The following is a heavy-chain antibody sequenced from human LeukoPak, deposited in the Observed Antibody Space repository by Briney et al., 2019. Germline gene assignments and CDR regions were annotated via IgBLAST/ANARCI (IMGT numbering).Heavy chain of an antibody. J-gene: IGHJ4*02. CDR1: GYTFTGYY. CDR2: INPNSGGT. V-gene: IGHV1-2*02. D-gene: IGHD5-12*01. Sequence: ASVKVSCKASGYTFTGYYMHWVRQAPGQGLEWMGWINPNSGGTNYAQKFQGRVTMTRDTSISTAYMELSRLRSDDTAVYYCASYRGGSGYSFDYWGQGTLVTVSS. CDR3: ASYRGGSGYSFDY.